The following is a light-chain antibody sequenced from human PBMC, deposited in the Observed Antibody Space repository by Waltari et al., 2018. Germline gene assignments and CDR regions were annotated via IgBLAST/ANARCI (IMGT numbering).Light chain of an antibody. CDR1: SGINVASYR. CDR2: YNSDSDK. Sequence: QAVLTQPASLSASPGASVSLTCTFRSGINVASYRLYWYPQKPGSPPQYLLRYNSDSDKQQGSGVPSRFSGSKDVSANAGVLVISGLQSEDEADYYCLVWYSGAWVFGGGTKLTVL. CDR3: LVWYSGAWV. J-gene: IGLJ3*02. V-gene: IGLV5-45*01.